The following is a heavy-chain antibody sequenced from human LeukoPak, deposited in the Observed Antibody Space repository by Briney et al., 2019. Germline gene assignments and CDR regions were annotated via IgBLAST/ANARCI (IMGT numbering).Heavy chain of an antibody. CDR3: ARDSIVPYYYDSSGYFDY. J-gene: IGHJ4*02. D-gene: IGHD3-22*01. Sequence: GASVKVSCKASGGTFSSYAISWVRQAPGQGLEWVGWINPNSGGTNYAQKFQGRVTMTRDTSISTAYMELSRLRSDDTAVYYCARDSIVPYYYDSSGYFDYWGQGTLVTVSS. CDR2: INPNSGGT. V-gene: IGHV1-2*02. CDR1: GGTFSSYA.